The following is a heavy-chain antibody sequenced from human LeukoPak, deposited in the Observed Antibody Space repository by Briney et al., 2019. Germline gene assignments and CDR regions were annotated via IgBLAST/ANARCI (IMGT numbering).Heavy chain of an antibody. CDR1: GITLSNYG. Sequence: GGSLRLSCAVSGITLSNYGMSWVRQAPGKGLEWVAGISDSGGRTNYADSVKGRSTSSRDNSKNTLYLQMNSLRAEDTAVYFCAKRGVVIRVILVGFHKEAYYFDSWGQGALVTVSS. CDR3: AKRGVVIRVILVGFHKEAYYFDS. CDR2: ISDSGGRT. J-gene: IGHJ4*02. V-gene: IGHV3-23*01. D-gene: IGHD2-21*01.